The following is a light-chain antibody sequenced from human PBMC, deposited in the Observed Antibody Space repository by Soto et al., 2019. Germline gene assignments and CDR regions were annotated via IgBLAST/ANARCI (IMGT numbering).Light chain of an antibody. J-gene: IGKJ1*01. V-gene: IGKV3-20*01. CDR3: QQYGSSGT. Sequence: EIVLTQSPGTLSLSPGERATLSCRASQSVSSSYLAWYQLKPGQAPRLLIYGASNRATGIPDRFSGSGSGTDFTLTISRLEPEDFAVYYCQQYGSSGTFGQGTKVDIK. CDR2: GAS. CDR1: QSVSSSY.